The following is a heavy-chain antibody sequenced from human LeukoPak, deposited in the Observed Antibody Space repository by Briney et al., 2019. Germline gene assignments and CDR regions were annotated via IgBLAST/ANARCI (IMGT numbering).Heavy chain of an antibody. J-gene: IGHJ4*02. CDR1: GGSISTYY. D-gene: IGHD5-12*01. CDR3: ARVSGGYDDY. V-gene: IGHV4-59*01. Sequence: SEALSLTCTVSGGSISTYYWSWIRQPPGKGLEWIGYIYYSGSTNYNPSLRSRVTISVDTSKYQFSLKVNFVTAADTAVYYCARVSGGYDDYWGQGALVTVSP. CDR2: IYYSGST.